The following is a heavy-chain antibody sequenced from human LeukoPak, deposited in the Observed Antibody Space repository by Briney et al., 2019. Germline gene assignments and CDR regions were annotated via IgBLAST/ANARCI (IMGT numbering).Heavy chain of an antibody. V-gene: IGHV3-33*08. CDR3: ATDRNSGKYYDY. J-gene: IGHJ4*02. D-gene: IGHD1-26*01. CDR1: GFTVTSNY. Sequence: GGSLRLSCVASGFTVTSNYVTWVRQAPGKGLEWVAVIWYDGSNQYYVDSVKGRFTVSRDNAKNTLYLQMNSLRAEDTAVYYCATDRNSGKYYDYWGQGTLVTVSS. CDR2: IWYDGSNQ.